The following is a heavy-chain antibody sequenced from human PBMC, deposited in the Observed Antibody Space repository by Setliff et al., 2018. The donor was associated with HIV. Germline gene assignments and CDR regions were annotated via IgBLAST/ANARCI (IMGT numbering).Heavy chain of an antibody. CDR1: GGSINNGAYY. V-gene: IGHV4-31*03. CDR2: IYYNGIT. J-gene: IGHJ3*02. D-gene: IGHD3-16*02. CDR3: AREIVRVALDI. Sequence: SETLSLTCTVSGGSINNGAYYWSWIRHQPGRVLEWIGNIYYNGITHYNPSLKSRLSISIDTSKNQSYLQLNSVTAADTSVFYCAREIVRVALDIWGPGTAVTVSS.